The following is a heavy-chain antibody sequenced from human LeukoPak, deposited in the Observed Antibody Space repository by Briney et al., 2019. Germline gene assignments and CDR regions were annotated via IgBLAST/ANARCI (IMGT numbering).Heavy chain of an antibody. CDR1: GASISSSY. Sequence: SETLSLTCTVSGASISSSYWSWIRQPAGKGLEWIGRLYTTRSTDYNPSLRSRVTMSVDTSKNQFSLKLNSVTAADTAVYYCAKLGGGYCSGTSCYGYYYYYMDVWGKGTTVTVSS. CDR3: AKLGGGYCSGTSCYGYYYYYMDV. V-gene: IGHV4-4*07. D-gene: IGHD2-2*03. J-gene: IGHJ6*03. CDR2: LYTTRST.